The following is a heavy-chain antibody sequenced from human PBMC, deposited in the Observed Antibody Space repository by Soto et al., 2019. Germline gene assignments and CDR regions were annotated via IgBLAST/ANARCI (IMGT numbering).Heavy chain of an antibody. CDR1: GFTFSDYS. J-gene: IGHJ4*02. V-gene: IGHV3-11*05. CDR3: ARTGTRDYGFINY. Sequence: QVQLVESGGGLVKPGGSLRLSCAASGFTFSDYSMSWIRQAPGKGLEWISYISSSISYTEYTDSVKGRFTISRDNAKNSLYLQMNSLRAEDTAVYYCARTGTRDYGFINYWGQGTPVTVSS. CDR2: ISSSISYT. D-gene: IGHD4-17*01.